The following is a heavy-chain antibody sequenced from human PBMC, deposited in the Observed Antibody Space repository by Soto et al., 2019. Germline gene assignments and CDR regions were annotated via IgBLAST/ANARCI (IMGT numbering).Heavy chain of an antibody. J-gene: IGHJ6*02. Sequence: QVQLVESGGGVVQPGRSLRLSCAASGFTFSSYGMHWVRQAPGKGLEWVAVIWYDGSNKYYADSVKGRFTISRDNSKNTLYLQMNSLRAEDTAVYYCARDRMAYYYGMDVWGQGTTVTVSS. D-gene: IGHD2-8*01. V-gene: IGHV3-33*01. CDR1: GFTFSSYG. CDR3: ARDRMAYYYGMDV. CDR2: IWYDGSNK.